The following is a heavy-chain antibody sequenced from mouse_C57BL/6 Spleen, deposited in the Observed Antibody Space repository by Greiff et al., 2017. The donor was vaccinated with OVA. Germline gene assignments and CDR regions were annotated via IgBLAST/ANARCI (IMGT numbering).Heavy chain of an antibody. CDR1: GFSLSTSGMG. D-gene: IGHD2-5*01. CDR2: IYWDDDK. CDR3: ARRADSKSRTFDY. Sequence: QVTLKESGPGILQSSQTLSLTCSFSGFSLSTSGMGVSWIRQPSGKGLEWLAHIYWDDDKRYNPSLKSRLTIPKDTSKNQVFHNITSVDTADTATYYCARRADSKSRTFDYWGQGTTLTVSS. J-gene: IGHJ2*01. V-gene: IGHV8-12*01.